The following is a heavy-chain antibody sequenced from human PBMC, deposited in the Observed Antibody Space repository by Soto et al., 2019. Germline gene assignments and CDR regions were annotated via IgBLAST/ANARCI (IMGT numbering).Heavy chain of an antibody. J-gene: IGHJ4*02. CDR1: GFTFSSYA. V-gene: IGHV3-30-3*01. CDR2: ISYDGSNK. Sequence: QVQLVESGGGVVQPGRSLRLSCAASGFTFSSYAMHWVRQAPGKGLEWVAVISYDGSNKYYADSVKGRFTISRDNSKNTVYLQMNSLRAEDKAVYYCARDEGVAVQSYYFDYWGPGTLVTVSS. D-gene: IGHD6-19*01. CDR3: ARDEGVAVQSYYFDY.